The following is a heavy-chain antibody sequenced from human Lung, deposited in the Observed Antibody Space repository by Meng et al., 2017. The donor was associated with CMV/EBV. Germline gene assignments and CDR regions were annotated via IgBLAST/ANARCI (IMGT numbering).Heavy chain of an antibody. CDR3: ARIVAGGYYED. CDR1: GFSLSTSGMR. V-gene: IGHV2-70D*14. D-gene: IGHD1-26*01. CDR2: IDWDDDK. J-gene: IGHJ4*02. Sequence: SGPXLVXPTQTLTLTCTFSGFSLSTSGMRVSWIRQPPAKPLEWLARIDWDDDKFYSTSLKTRLTISKDTSKSQVVPTMTNMDPVNTATYYCARIVAGGYYEDWGQGXLVTVSS.